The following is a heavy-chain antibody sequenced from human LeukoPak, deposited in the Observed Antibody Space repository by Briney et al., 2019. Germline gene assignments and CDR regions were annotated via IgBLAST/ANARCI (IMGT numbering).Heavy chain of an antibody. V-gene: IGHV3-15*01. J-gene: IGHJ4*02. D-gene: IGHD7-27*01. CDR1: GFTFSNAW. Sequence: GGSLRLSCAPSGFTFSNAWMSGVRQAPGKGVEWVGRIKSKTDGGTTDYAAPVKARFTISRDDSKNTLYLQMNSLKPEDTGVYYCTTVAGDMGYWGQGTLVTVPS. CDR3: TTVAGDMGY. CDR2: IKSKTDGGTT.